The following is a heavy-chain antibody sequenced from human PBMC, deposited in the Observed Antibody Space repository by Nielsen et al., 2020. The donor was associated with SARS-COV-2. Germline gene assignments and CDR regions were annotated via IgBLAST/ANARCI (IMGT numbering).Heavy chain of an antibody. Sequence: SETLSLTCTVSGGSIDNSSYFWGWIRQPPGKGLEWIGSIHYRGNTYTNPSLKSRVTISVDTSQNHFSLNLNSVTAADTAVYYCARQEPLKDDFWSGPYNWFDPWGQGTLVTVSS. CDR1: GGSIDNSSYF. V-gene: IGHV4-39*01. CDR3: ARQEPLKDDFWSGPYNWFDP. J-gene: IGHJ5*02. CDR2: IHYRGNT. D-gene: IGHD3-3*01.